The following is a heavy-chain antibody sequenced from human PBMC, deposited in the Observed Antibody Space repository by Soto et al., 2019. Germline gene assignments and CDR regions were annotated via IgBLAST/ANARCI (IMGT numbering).Heavy chain of an antibody. CDR2: ISTDASST. CDR3: ARLPNKSPQN. V-gene: IGHV3-74*01. J-gene: IGHJ1*01. Sequence: EVHLVESGEGLVQPGGSLRLSCAASGFTFSSYWMHWVRQAPGKGLVWVSSISTDASSTSYADPVKGRFTISRDNAKNTLYLQMNSVRAEDTAVYYCARLPNKSPQNWGQGTLVIVSP. CDR1: GFTFSSYW.